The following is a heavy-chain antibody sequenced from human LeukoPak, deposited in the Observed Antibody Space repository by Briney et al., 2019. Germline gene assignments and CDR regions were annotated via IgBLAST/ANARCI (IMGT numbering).Heavy chain of an antibody. Sequence: PGGSLRLSCAASGFTVRNTYMNWVRQAPGKGLEWVSVIYSGGGTYYADSVKGRFTISRDNSKNTLYLQMNSLRAEETAVYYCVRDDRRYGDYGYFDYWGQGTLVTVSS. V-gene: IGHV3-66*01. J-gene: IGHJ4*02. CDR2: IYSGGGT. D-gene: IGHD4-17*01. CDR3: VRDDRRYGDYGYFDY. CDR1: GFTVRNTY.